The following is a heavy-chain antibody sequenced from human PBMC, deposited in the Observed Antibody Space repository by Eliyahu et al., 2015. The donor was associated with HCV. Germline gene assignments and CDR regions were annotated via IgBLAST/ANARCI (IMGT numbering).Heavy chain of an antibody. CDR1: GGSVSSSGYY. V-gene: IGHV4-39*01. CDR2: IFYTGTT. CDR3: ARRYFRDGYNWDY. Sequence: QLQLQESGPGLVKPSETLSLICTVSGGSVSSSGYYWGWIRQPPGKGLEWIGTIFYTGTTYYNPSLTSRVTVSVEMSKNQFSLKLSSVTAADTAVYYCARRYFRDGYNWDYWGQGTLVTVSS. J-gene: IGHJ4*02. D-gene: IGHD5-24*01.